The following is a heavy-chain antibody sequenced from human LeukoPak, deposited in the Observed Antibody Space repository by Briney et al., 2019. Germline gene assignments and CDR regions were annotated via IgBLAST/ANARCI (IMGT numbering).Heavy chain of an antibody. J-gene: IGHJ4*02. Sequence: GGSLRFSCAASGFTFNYYAMSRDRQAPGKGLEWVSGISTRGGGIYYADSVKGRFTNSRDNSKNTLYLQMKSLRAEDTAVYYCAKDGFDYYDSSGYYYFDYWGQGTLVTVSS. CDR3: AKDGFDYYDSSGYYYFDY. CDR2: ISTRGGGI. CDR1: GFTFNYYA. V-gene: IGHV3-23*01. D-gene: IGHD3-22*01.